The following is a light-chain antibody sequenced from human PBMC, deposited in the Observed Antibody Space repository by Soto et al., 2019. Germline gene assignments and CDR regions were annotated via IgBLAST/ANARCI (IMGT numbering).Light chain of an antibody. CDR2: GAS. J-gene: IGKJ1*01. Sequence: EIVMTQSPATLSVSPGERATLSCRASEGVSSNLAWYQQKPGQAPRLLIYGASTRATGIPARISGSGSGTEFPLTISSLQSEDFAVYYCQQYNKWRTFGQGTKVDIK. CDR3: QQYNKWRT. V-gene: IGKV3-15*01. CDR1: EGVSSN.